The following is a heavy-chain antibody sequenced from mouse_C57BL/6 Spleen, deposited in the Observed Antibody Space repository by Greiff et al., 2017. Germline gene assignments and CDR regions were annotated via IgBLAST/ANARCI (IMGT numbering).Heavy chain of an antibody. J-gene: IGHJ3*01. V-gene: IGHV14-4*01. CDR3: TTPNYCGSSYDWFAY. CDR2: IDPENGDT. CDR1: GFNINDDY. Sequence: EVKLQESGAELVRPGASVKLSCTASGFNINDDYMHWVKQRPEQGLEWIGWIDPENGDTEYASKFQGKATITADTSSNTAYLQLSSLTSEDTAVDYCTTPNYCGSSYDWFAYWGQGTLVTVSA. D-gene: IGHD1-1*01.